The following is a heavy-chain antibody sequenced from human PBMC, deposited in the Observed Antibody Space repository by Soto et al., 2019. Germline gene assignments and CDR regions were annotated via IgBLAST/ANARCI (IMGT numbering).Heavy chain of an antibody. Sequence: QVQLVESGGGVVQPGRSLRLSCAASGFTFSSYGMHWVRQAPGKGLEWVAVISYDGSNKYYADSVKGRFTISRDNSKNTLYLQMSSLRAGDTAVYYCASLPITVVDAFDIWGQGTMVTVSS. D-gene: IGHD4-17*01. CDR1: GFTFSSYG. J-gene: IGHJ3*02. V-gene: IGHV3-30*03. CDR2: ISYDGSNK. CDR3: ASLPITVVDAFDI.